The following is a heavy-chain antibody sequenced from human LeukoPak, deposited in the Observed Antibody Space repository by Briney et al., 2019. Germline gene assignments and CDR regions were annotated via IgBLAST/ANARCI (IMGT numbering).Heavy chain of an antibody. J-gene: IGHJ4*02. CDR1: GFSFHKYG. CDR3: AKEAVVVTDY. D-gene: IGHD3-22*01. CDR2: IRVDGIDK. V-gene: IGHV3-30*02. Sequence: PGGSLRLSCAASGFSFHKYGMHWVRQAPGQGLEWVAYIRVDGIDKYHPDYVKGRFTISTDNSKSTVYLQMNSLIPDDTAVYFCAKEAVVVTDYWGQGTLVTVSS.